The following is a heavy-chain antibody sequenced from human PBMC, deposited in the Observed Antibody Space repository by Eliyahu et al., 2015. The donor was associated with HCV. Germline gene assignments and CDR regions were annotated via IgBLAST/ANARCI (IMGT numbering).Heavy chain of an antibody. CDR2: ISYDGSNK. Sequence: QVQLVESGGGVVQPGRSLGLSXXXSGFTFXSYAMHGVRQAPGKGLGWVAVISYDGSNKYYADSVKGRFTISRDNSKNTLYLQMNSLRAEDTAVYYCARAIVLMVYAIPPDYWGQGTLVTVSS. J-gene: IGHJ4*02. V-gene: IGHV3-30-3*01. CDR1: GFTFXSYA. D-gene: IGHD2-8*01. CDR3: ARAIVLMVYAIPPDY.